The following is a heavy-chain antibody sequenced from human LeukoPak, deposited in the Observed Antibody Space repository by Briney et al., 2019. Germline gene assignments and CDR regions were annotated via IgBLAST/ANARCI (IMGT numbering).Heavy chain of an antibody. CDR3: ARPSFYCTNGVCYKGEAYGIFDY. CDR1: GGSISSSSYY. V-gene: IGHV4-39*01. J-gene: IGHJ4*02. CDR2: IYYSGST. Sequence: SETLSLTCTVSGGSISSSSYYWGWIRQPPGKGLEWIGSIYYSGSTYYDPSLKSRVTISVDTSKNQFSLKLSSVTAADTAVYYWARPSFYCTNGVCYKGEAYGIFDYWGQGTLVTVSS. D-gene: IGHD2-8*01.